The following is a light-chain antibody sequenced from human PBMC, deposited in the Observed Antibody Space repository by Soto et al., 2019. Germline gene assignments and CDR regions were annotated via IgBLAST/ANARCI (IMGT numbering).Light chain of an antibody. CDR2: GNS. V-gene: IGLV1-40*01. CDR3: QSYDSSLSGYVV. Sequence: QPVLTQPPSVSGAPGQRVTISCTGSSSNIGAGYDVHWYQQLPGTPPKLLIYGNSNRPSGVPDRISGSKSGTSASLAITGLQAEDEADYYCQSYDSSLSGYVVFGGGTKLT. CDR1: SSNIGAGYD. J-gene: IGLJ2*01.